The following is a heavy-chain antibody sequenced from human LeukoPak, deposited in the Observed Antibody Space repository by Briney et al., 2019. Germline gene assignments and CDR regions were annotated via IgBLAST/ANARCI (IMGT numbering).Heavy chain of an antibody. CDR1: GGSISSYY. CDR3: ASSTGWPGFDN. J-gene: IGHJ4*02. CDR2: IYKSGST. Sequence: SETLSLTCTVSGGSISSYYCSWVRQPPGKGPEWIGYIYKSGSTKYNPSLKSRGTISVDTSKNQFSLKLSSVTAADTAVYYCASSTGWPGFDNWGQGTLITVSS. D-gene: IGHD2-8*02. V-gene: IGHV4-59*01.